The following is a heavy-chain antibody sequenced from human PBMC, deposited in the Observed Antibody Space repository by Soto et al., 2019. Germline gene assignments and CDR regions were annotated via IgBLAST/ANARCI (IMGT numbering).Heavy chain of an antibody. CDR3: ARDYYGDYIFDS. D-gene: IGHD4-17*01. Sequence: GGSLRLSCAASGFTFTTYTMNWVRQAPGKGLEWVSSISSTGGYIYYADSVKGRFTIPRDNAKNSLYLQMNSLRAEDTAVYYCARDYYGDYIFDSWGQGTQVTVSS. CDR2: ISSTGGYI. CDR1: GFTFTTYT. J-gene: IGHJ4*02. V-gene: IGHV3-21*01.